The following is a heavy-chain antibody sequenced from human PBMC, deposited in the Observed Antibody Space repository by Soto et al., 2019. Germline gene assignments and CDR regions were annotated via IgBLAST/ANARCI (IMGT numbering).Heavy chain of an antibody. V-gene: IGHV3-30*03. CDR2: ISYDGSNK. CDR1: GFTFSNYG. Sequence: PGGSLRLSCGASGFTFSNYGMHWVRQAPGKGLEWVAGISYDGSNKYYADSVKGRFTISRDNSKNTLYLQMNSLRAEDTAVFYCARGPSSLTRFDYWGQGTLVTVSS. D-gene: IGHD2-2*01. J-gene: IGHJ4*02. CDR3: ARGPSSLTRFDY.